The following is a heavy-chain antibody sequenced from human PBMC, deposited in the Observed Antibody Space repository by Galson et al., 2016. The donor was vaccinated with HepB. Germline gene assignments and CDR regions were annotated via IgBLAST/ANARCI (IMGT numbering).Heavy chain of an antibody. CDR1: GGSISSASHF. J-gene: IGHJ3*02. D-gene: IGHD1-7*01. Sequence: TLSLTCTVSGGSISSASHFWSWMRQPAGKGLEWIGRIYTNGDTEYTDYAPSLKSRVTISVDTSKNQFSLKLNSVTAADTAIYYCARTNGPGNGNFDRLFDIWGQGTMVTVSS. CDR3: ARTNGPGNGNFDRLFDI. V-gene: IGHV4-61*02. CDR2: IYTNG.